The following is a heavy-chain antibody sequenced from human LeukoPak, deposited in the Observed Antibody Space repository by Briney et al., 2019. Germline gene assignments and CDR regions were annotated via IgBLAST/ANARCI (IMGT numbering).Heavy chain of an antibody. J-gene: IGHJ4*02. Sequence: GGSLRLSCAASGFTFSSYAMHWFRQAPGKGLEWVAVIPYDGNNIDFADSVKGRFTISRDNSKNTVYLQMNSLRPEDTAVYFCARDSDYWGQGTLVTVSS. CDR1: GFTFSSYA. CDR3: ARDSDY. V-gene: IGHV3-30-3*01. CDR2: IPYDGNNI.